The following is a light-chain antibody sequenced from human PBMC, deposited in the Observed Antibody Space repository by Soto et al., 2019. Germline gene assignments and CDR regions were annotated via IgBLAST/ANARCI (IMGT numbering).Light chain of an antibody. J-gene: IGLJ1*01. CDR3: SSFTTSDTYV. Sequence: LTQPGSVTGSPGQAIAISCNGTSSDVGAYNYVCWYQQHPGKAPKLLIYDVTNRPSGISDRFSGSKSGNTASLTISGLQAEDEADYYCSSFTTSDTYVFGSGTKVTVL. CDR2: DVT. CDR1: SSDVGAYNY. V-gene: IGLV2-14*03.